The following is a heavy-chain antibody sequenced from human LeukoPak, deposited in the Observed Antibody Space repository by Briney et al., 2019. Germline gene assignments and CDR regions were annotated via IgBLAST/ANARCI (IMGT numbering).Heavy chain of an antibody. CDR3: ASLRDCSGGSCSPIYYYYYMDV. CDR2: INHSGST. V-gene: IGHV4-34*01. CDR1: GGSFSGYY. D-gene: IGHD2-15*01. J-gene: IGHJ6*03. Sequence: SETLSLTCAVYGGSFSGYYWSWIRQPPGKWLEWIGEINHSGSTNYNPSLKSRVTISVDTSKNQFSLKLSSVTAADTAVYYCASLRDCSGGSCSPIYYYYYMDVWGKGTTVTVSS.